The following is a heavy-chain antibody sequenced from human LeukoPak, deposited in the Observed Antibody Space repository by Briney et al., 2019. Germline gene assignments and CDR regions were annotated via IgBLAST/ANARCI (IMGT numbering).Heavy chain of an antibody. CDR1: GYTFTSYD. V-gene: IGHV1-8*01. CDR3: ARVPMVRTQRTGTLDP. Sequence: PWASVKVSCKASGYTFTSYDINWARQATGQGLDWMGWMNPNSGHTGYAQKFQGRVTMTRNTSISTAYMELSSLRSEDTAVYYCARVPMVRTQRTGTLDPWGQGTLVTVPS. J-gene: IGHJ5*02. CDR2: MNPNSGHT. D-gene: IGHD3-10*01.